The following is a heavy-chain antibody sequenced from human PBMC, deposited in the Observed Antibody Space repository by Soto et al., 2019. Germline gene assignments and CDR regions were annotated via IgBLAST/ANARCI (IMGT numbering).Heavy chain of an antibody. CDR3: AGIAEAIYYGMDV. CDR1: GGSIRSYY. V-gene: IGHV4-4*07. D-gene: IGHD6-13*01. CDR2: IYTSGST. J-gene: IGHJ6*02. Sequence: SETLSLTCTVSGGSIRSYYWNWIRQPAGKGLEWIGRIYTSGSTNYNPSLKSRVTMLVDTSKNQFSLKLSPVTAADTAVYYCAGIAEAIYYGMDVWGQGTRVTVS.